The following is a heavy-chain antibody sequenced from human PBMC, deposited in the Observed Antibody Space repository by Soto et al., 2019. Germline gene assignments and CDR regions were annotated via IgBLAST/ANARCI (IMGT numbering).Heavy chain of an antibody. CDR2: INPNSGGT. Sequence: ASVKVSCKASGYTFTGYYMHWVRQAPGQGLEWMGWINPNSGGTNYAQKFQSRVTMTRDTSISTAYMELSRLRSDDTAVYYCARDLRYCTNGVCYINWFDPWGQGTLVTVSS. D-gene: IGHD2-8*01. V-gene: IGHV1-2*02. CDR1: GYTFTGYY. J-gene: IGHJ5*02. CDR3: ARDLRYCTNGVCYINWFDP.